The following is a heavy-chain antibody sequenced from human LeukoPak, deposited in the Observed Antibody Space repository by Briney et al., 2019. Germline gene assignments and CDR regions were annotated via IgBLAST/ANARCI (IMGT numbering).Heavy chain of an antibody. CDR1: GFTFSSYG. CDR3: ARDGNDGDYVLDATPSFDI. J-gene: IGHJ3*02. Sequence: QSGRSLRLSCAASGFTFSSYGMHWVRQAPGKGLEWVAVIWYDGSNKYYADSVKGRFTISRDNSKNTLYLQMNSLRAEDTAVYYCARDGNDGDYVLDATPSFDIWGQGTMVTVSS. D-gene: IGHD4-17*01. CDR2: IWYDGSNK. V-gene: IGHV3-33*01.